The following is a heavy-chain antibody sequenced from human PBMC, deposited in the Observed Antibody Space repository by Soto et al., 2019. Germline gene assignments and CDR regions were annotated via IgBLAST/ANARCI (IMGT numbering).Heavy chain of an antibody. Sequence: QVQLVESGGGVVQPGRSLRLSCAASGFTFSSYGMHWVRQAPGKGLEWVAVIWYDGSNKYYADSVKGRFTISRDNSKNTLYLQMNSLRAGDTAVYYCARGPSYCSSTSCYFSYWGQGTLVTVSS. CDR1: GFTFSSYG. D-gene: IGHD2-2*01. J-gene: IGHJ4*02. V-gene: IGHV3-33*01. CDR2: IWYDGSNK. CDR3: ARGPSYCSSTSCYFSY.